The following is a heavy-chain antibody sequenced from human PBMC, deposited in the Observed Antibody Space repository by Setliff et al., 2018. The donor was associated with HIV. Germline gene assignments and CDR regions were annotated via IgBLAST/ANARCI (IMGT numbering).Heavy chain of an antibody. CDR1: GYTFTDYT. V-gene: IGHV1-3*01. J-gene: IGHJ4*02. CDR2: INAGNGNT. D-gene: IGHD2-8*01. CDR3: ARGRLRNYFVY. Sequence: ASVKVSCKASGYTFTDYTIHWVRQAPGQRLEWMGWINAGNGNTKYSQKFQGRVSSTRDTYASKAYLELSSLRSEDTAVYYCARGRLRNYFVYWGQGTLVTVS.